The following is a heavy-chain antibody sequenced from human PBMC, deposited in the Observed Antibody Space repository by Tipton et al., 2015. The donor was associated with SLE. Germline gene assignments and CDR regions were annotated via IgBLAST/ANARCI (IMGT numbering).Heavy chain of an antibody. D-gene: IGHD3-3*01. V-gene: IGHV4-39*01. J-gene: IGHJ3*01. CDR1: GGSISSSSYY. Sequence: TLSLTCTVSGGSISSSSYYWGWIRQPPGKGLEWIGSIYYSGITFYNPSLESRVTISVDTSKSQFSLRLTSVTAADAAVYYCATTIFGVVIPFAAFDAWGQGTVVTVSS. CDR3: ATTIFGVVIPFAAFDA. CDR2: IYYSGIT.